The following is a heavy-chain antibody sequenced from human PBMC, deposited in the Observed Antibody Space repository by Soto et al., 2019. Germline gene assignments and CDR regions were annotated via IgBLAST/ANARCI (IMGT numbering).Heavy chain of an antibody. V-gene: IGHV4-34*01. CDR1: GGSFSGYY. CDR3: ARGGLYSSSSPDY. Sequence: SETLSLTCAVYGGSFSGYYWSWIRQPPGKGLEWIGEINHSGSTNYNPSLKSRVTISVDTSKNQFSLKLSSVTAADTAVYYCARGGLYSSSSPDYWGQGTLVTVSS. D-gene: IGHD6-6*01. J-gene: IGHJ4*02. CDR2: INHSGST.